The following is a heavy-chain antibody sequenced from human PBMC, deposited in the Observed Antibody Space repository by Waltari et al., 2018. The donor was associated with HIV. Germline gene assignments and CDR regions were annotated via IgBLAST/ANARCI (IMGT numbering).Heavy chain of an antibody. CDR1: GFTFSSYA. Sequence: QVHLVESGGVVVQPGRSLRLSCAASGFTFSSYAIHWVRQAPGKGLEWVALISYGSNKYYADSVKGRFTISRDNSKNTLYLQMNSLRAEDTSVYYCARDTGYCSFGSCSYNWLDPWGQGTLVSVSS. CDR3: ARDTGYCSFGSCSYNWLDP. J-gene: IGHJ5*02. V-gene: IGHV3-30*01. D-gene: IGHD2-15*01. CDR2: ISYGSNK.